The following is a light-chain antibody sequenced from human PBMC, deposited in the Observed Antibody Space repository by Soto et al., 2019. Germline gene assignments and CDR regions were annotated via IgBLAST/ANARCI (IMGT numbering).Light chain of an antibody. CDR1: SGDIGAYDY. CDR3: LSFTTTIPHV. J-gene: IGLJ1*01. Sequence: QAVLTQAASRSGSPGQSINISWTGTSGDIGAYDYVSWFQQHPGKAPKLMISEVNNRPSGVSNRFSGSKSGNPAYLTISGLQVEYEAEYFCLSFTTTIPHVFGTGTKATV. V-gene: IGLV2-14*01. CDR2: EVN.